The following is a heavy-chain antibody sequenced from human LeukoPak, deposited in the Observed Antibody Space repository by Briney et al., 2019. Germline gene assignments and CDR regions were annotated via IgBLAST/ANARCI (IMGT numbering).Heavy chain of an antibody. J-gene: IGHJ6*03. CDR2: ISGSGSGT. CDR3: AKDLLWTGSVDSNYYIDA. D-gene: IGHD3/OR15-3a*01. V-gene: IGHV3-23*01. CDR1: GIRFDYNA. Sequence: GSLRLSCAVCGIRFDYNALSWVRQAPGKGLEWLAGISGSGSGTDYADSVRGRFTISRDNSGNTLFLQMNSLRAEDTAVYYCAKDLLWTGSVDSNYYIDAWGKGTTVTVSS.